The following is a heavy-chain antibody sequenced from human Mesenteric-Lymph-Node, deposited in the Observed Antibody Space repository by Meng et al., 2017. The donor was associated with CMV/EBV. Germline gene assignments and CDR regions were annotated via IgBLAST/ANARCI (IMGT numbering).Heavy chain of an antibody. D-gene: IGHD1-1*01. J-gene: IGHJ4*02. V-gene: IGHV3-23*01. CDR3: DLGTGGHISLFDS. CDR2: ISGSDGST. Sequence: GESLKTPRAAAGFTFSRYAMSWVRQAPGKGLEWVSAISGSDGSTYYADSVKGRFTISRDNSKNTLYLQMNSLRAEDKAVYYCDLGTGGHISLFDSWGQGTLVTVSS. CDR1: GFTFSRYA.